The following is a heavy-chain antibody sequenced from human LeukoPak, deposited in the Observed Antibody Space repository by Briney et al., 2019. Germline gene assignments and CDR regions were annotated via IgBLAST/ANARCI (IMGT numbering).Heavy chain of an antibody. CDR3: ARGYDSGDYVEYFDY. Sequence: PGDSLKISCKGSGYSLSDYWIGWVRQMPGKGLEWMGVIFPGDSDTIYSPSFQGQVTISADKSINTAYLQWSSLKASATAMYFCARGYDSGDYVEYFDYWGQGTLVTVSS. V-gene: IGHV5-51*01. CDR1: GYSLSDYW. CDR2: IFPGDSDT. D-gene: IGHD4-17*01. J-gene: IGHJ4*02.